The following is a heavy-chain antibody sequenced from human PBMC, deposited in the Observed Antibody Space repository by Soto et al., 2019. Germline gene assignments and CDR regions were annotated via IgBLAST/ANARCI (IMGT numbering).Heavy chain of an antibody. CDR2: ISSSSSYI. CDR3: ASTHYLLLNWNYAVDYYGMDV. D-gene: IGHD1-7*01. J-gene: IGHJ6*02. CDR1: GFTFSSYS. Sequence: GGSLRLSCAASGFTFSSYSMNWVRQAPGKGLEWVSSISSSSSYIYYADSVKGRFTISRDNAKNSLYLQMNSLRAEDTAVYYCASTHYLLLNWNYAVDYYGMDVWGQGTTVTVSS. V-gene: IGHV3-21*01.